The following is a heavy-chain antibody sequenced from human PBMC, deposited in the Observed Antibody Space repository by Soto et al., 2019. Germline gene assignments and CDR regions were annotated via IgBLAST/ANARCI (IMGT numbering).Heavy chain of an antibody. D-gene: IGHD1-1*01. V-gene: IGHV3-23*01. CDR3: AKSLSASPNYFFDS. CDR1: GFPFSSYA. CDR2: ISGSGTIT. J-gene: IGHJ4*02. Sequence: EVQLLVSGGGLVQPGGSLRLSCAASGFPFSSYAMTWVRQAPGKGLEWVSGISGSGTITYDADSVKGRFTISRDKSKNTLYLQMNSLRADDTAVYYCAKSLSASPNYFFDSWGQGTLVTVS.